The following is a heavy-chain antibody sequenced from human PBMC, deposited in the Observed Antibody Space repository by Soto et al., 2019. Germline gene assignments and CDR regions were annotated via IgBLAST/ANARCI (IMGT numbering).Heavy chain of an antibody. CDR3: PTTANYLTDV. CDR1: GFTYNSYW. V-gene: IGHV3-74*01. D-gene: IGHD6-25*01. CDR2: INSDGSST. J-gene: IGHJ6*04. Sequence: GGSLRLSCAASGFTYNSYWMHWVRQAPGKGLMWVSRINSDGSSTSYADSVKGRFTISRDNAKNTLYLQINSLRAEDTAVYYCPTTANYLTDVWDKGTTKNVSS.